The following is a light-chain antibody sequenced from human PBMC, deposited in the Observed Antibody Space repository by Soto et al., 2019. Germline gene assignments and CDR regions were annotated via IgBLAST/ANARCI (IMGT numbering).Light chain of an antibody. Sequence: QLVLTQPPSVSGAPGQRVTISCTGSSSNIGADYDVHWYQHLPGTAPKLLIYGNRNRPSGVPDRFSGSKSGTSASLAITGLQAEDEADYYCQSYDISLSGWRVFGGGTKLTVL. CDR2: GNR. V-gene: IGLV1-40*01. CDR1: SSNIGADYD. CDR3: QSYDISLSGWRV. J-gene: IGLJ3*02.